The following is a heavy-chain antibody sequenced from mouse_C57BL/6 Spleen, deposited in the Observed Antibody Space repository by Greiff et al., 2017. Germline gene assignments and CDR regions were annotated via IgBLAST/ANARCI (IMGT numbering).Heavy chain of an antibody. CDR1: GYTFTSYW. J-gene: IGHJ2*01. V-gene: IGHV1-72*01. CDR2: IDPNSGGT. D-gene: IGHD1-1*01. Sequence: QVQLQQPGAELVKPGASVKLSCKASGYTFTSYWMHWVKQRPGRGLEWIGRIDPNSGGTKYNEKFKSEATLTAGKPSSTAYMQLSSLTSEDSAVYYCARQSVHYYGSSDIDYWGQGTTLTVSS. CDR3: ARQSVHYYGSSDIDY.